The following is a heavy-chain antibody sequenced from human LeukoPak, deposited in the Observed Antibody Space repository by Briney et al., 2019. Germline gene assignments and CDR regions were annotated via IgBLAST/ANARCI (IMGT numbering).Heavy chain of an antibody. CDR1: GFTFSSYD. V-gene: IGHV3-13*01. Sequence: GGSLRLSCAASGFTFSSYDMHWVRQATGKGLEWVSAIGTAGDTYYPGSVKGRFTISRENAKNSLYLQMNSLRAEDTAVYYCARDHYDILPGWFDPWGQGTLVTVSS. CDR3: ARDHYDILPGWFDP. J-gene: IGHJ5*02. D-gene: IGHD3-9*01. CDR2: IGTAGDT.